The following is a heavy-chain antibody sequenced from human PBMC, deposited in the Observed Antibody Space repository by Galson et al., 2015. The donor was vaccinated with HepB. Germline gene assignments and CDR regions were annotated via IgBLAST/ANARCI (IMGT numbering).Heavy chain of an antibody. D-gene: IGHD1-7*01. Sequence: SLRLSCAASGFTVSSNYMSWVRQAPGKGLEWVSVIYSGGSTYYADSVKGRFTISRDNSKNTLYLQMNSLRAEDTAVYYCAREAGTPPRRGAFDIWGQGTMVTVSS. CDR2: IYSGGST. J-gene: IGHJ3*02. CDR1: GFTVSSNY. V-gene: IGHV3-53*01. CDR3: AREAGTPPRRGAFDI.